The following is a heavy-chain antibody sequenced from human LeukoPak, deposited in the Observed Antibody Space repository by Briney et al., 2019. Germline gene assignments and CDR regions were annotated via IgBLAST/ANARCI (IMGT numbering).Heavy chain of an antibody. Sequence: PGGSLRLSCAASGFTFSSYSMNRVRQAPGKGLEWVSYISSSSSTIYYADSVKGRFTISRDNAKNSLYLQMNSLRAEDTAVYYCARGVSSSWYDYWGQGTLVTVSS. J-gene: IGHJ4*02. CDR1: GFTFSSYS. V-gene: IGHV3-48*01. CDR2: ISSSSSTI. CDR3: ARGVSSSWYDY. D-gene: IGHD6-13*01.